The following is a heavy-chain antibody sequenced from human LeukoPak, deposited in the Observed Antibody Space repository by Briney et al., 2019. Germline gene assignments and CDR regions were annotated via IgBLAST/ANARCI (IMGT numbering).Heavy chain of an antibody. Sequence: PGGSLRLSCAASGFTFSSYEMIWVRQAPGKGLEWVSYISSSGSTIYYADSVKGRFTISRDNAKNSLYLQMNSLRAEDTAVYYCARVLRDGDYFAWGQGTLVTVSS. J-gene: IGHJ5*02. CDR2: ISSSGSTI. CDR1: GFTFSSYE. V-gene: IGHV3-48*03. CDR3: ARVLRDGDYFA. D-gene: IGHD4-17*01.